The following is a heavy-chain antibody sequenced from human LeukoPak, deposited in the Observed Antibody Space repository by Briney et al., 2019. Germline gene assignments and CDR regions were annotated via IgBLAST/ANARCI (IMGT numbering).Heavy chain of an antibody. V-gene: IGHV3-30-3*01. J-gene: IGHJ4*02. Sequence: GGSLRLSCAASGFTFSSYAMHWVRQAPGKGLEWVAVISYDGSNKYYADSLKGRFTISRDNSKKSLYLQMNSLRPDDTAFYYCARETESQRSFDYWGQGTLVTVSS. CDR1: GFTFSSYA. CDR3: ARETESQRSFDY. D-gene: IGHD5-24*01. CDR2: ISYDGSNK.